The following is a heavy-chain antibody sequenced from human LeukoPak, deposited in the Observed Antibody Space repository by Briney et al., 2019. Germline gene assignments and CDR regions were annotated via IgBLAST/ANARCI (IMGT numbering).Heavy chain of an antibody. CDR1: GFTFTSYS. CDR2: ISSSSSYI. V-gene: IGHV3-21*01. D-gene: IGHD4-11*01. CDR3: AKEYYSNSPDYYYYYMDV. Sequence: GGSLRLSCAAPGFTFTSYSMNWVRQAPGKGLEWVSLISSSSSYIYYADSVKGRFTISRDNAKNSLYLQMNSLRAEDTAVYYCAKEYYSNSPDYYYYYMDVWGKGTTVTVSS. J-gene: IGHJ6*03.